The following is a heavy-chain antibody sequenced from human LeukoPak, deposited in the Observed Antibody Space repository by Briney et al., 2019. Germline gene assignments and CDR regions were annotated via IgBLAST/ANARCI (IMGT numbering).Heavy chain of an antibody. Sequence: GGSLRLSCAASGFTFSSYAMSWVRQAPGKGLEWVSAISGSGGSTYYADSVKGRFTISRDNSKNTLYLQMNSLRAEDTAVYYCAKDSGPYGNTITGYGYWGQGTLVAVSS. V-gene: IGHV3-23*01. J-gene: IGHJ4*02. CDR1: GFTFSSYA. D-gene: IGHD1-20*01. CDR3: AKDSGPYGNTITGYGY. CDR2: ISGSGGST.